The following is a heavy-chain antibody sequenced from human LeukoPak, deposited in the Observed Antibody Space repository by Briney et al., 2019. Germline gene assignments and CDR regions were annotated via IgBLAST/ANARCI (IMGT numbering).Heavy chain of an antibody. V-gene: IGHV4-38-2*02. CDR3: ARINTIMATFDY. Sequence: SETLSLTCTVSGYFINSNYYWGWIRQPPGQGLEWIATISHSGSTYYNPSLKSRVTISAETSKNQFSLKLSSVTAADTAVYYCARINTIMATFDYWGQGTLVTVSS. D-gene: IGHD5-24*01. J-gene: IGHJ4*02. CDR2: ISHSGST. CDR1: GYFINSNYY.